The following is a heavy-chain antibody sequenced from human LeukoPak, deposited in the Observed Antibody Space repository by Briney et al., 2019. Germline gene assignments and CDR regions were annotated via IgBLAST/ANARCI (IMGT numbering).Heavy chain of an antibody. CDR2: INGNGYTT. D-gene: IGHD3-10*01. J-gene: IGHJ4*02. CDR3: AKRGIVIRGVLIIGFHKEAYYFDY. CDR1: GFTFSSYA. V-gene: IGHV3-23*01. Sequence: GGSLRLSCVGSGFTFSSYAMTWVRQAPGKGLERVSAINGNGYTTRYGESVKGRFTISRDNSKNTLYLQMNSLRAEDTAVYFCAKRGIVIRGVLIIGFHKEAYYFDYWGQGILVTVSS.